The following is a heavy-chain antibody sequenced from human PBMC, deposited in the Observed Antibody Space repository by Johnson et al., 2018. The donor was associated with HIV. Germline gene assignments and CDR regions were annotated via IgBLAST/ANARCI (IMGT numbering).Heavy chain of an antibody. CDR2: ISSDGRNK. CDR1: EFTFSTYA. J-gene: IGHJ3*02. D-gene: IGHD3-9*01. CDR3: ARDGRDLVTRGSFDI. V-gene: IGHV3-30*14. Sequence: QVQLVESGGGLVQPGRSLRLSCAASEFTFSTYAMHWVRQAPGKGLEWVAVISSDGRNKYYADSVKGRFTISRDNSKNMLYLQMNSLRPEDTAVYYCARDGRDLVTRGSFDIWGQGTVVTVSS.